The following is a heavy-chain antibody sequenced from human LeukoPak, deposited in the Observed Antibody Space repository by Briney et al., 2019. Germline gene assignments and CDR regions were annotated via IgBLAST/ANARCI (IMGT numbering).Heavy chain of an antibody. CDR2: ITSGSTYI. Sequence: GGSLRLSCAASGFTFSSYTMNWVRQAPGKGLEWVSSITSGSTYIYYGDSVKGRFTISRDNARNSLYLQMNSLRAEDTAVYYCARNERTVITQVAFDIWGQGTLVTVSS. J-gene: IGHJ3*02. D-gene: IGHD1-14*01. CDR3: ARNERTVITQVAFDI. CDR1: GFTFSSYT. V-gene: IGHV3-21*01.